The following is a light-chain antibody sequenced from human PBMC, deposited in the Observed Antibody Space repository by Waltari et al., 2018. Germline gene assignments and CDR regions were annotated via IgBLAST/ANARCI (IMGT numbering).Light chain of an antibody. V-gene: IGLV2-23*01. Sequence: QSALTQPASVSGSPGQSITISCTGTSSDVGSYNLVSWYQQHPGKAPKLMVYEGSKRLSGLSNRFSGSKSGNTASLTISGLQAEDEADYYCCSYAGSSTWVFGGGTKLTVL. CDR2: EGS. CDR1: SSDVGSYNL. J-gene: IGLJ3*02. CDR3: CSYAGSSTWV.